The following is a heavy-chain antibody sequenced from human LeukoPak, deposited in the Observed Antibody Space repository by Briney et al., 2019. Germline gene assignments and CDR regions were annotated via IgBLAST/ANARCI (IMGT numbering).Heavy chain of an antibody. V-gene: IGHV1-18*01. CDR2: ISAYNGNT. CDR3: ARVGGVYYYDSSGYYPDY. D-gene: IGHD3-22*01. CDR1: GYTFTSYG. Sequence: ASVKVSCKASGYTFTSYGISWVRQAPGQGLEWMGWISAYNGNTNYAQKLRGRVTMTTDTSTSTAYMELRSLRSDDTAVYYCARVGGVYYYDSSGYYPDYWGQGTLVTVSS. J-gene: IGHJ4*02.